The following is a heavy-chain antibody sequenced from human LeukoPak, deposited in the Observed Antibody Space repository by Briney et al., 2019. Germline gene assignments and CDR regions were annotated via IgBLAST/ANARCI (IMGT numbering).Heavy chain of an antibody. CDR2: ISSSSSYI. CDR3: ARFRGMATISDY. CDR1: GFTFSSYS. J-gene: IGHJ4*02. Sequence: GGSLRLSCAASGFTFSSYSMNWVRQAPGKGLEWVSSISSSSSYIYYADSVKGRFTISRDNAKNSLYLQMNSLRAEDTAVHYCARFRGMATISDYWGQGTLVTVSS. V-gene: IGHV3-21*01. D-gene: IGHD5-24*01.